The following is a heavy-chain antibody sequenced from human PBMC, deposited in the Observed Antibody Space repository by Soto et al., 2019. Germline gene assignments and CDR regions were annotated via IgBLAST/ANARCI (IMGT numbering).Heavy chain of an antibody. Sequence: PGGSLRLSCAASGFTFSSYSMNWVRQAPGKGLEWVSSISSSSSYIYYADSVKGRFTISRDNAKNSLYLQMNSLRAEDTAVYYCARGPRGIAAAGLDYWGQGTLVTVSS. CDR1: GFTFSSYS. J-gene: IGHJ4*02. D-gene: IGHD6-13*01. CDR3: ARGPRGIAAAGLDY. CDR2: ISSSSSYI. V-gene: IGHV3-21*01.